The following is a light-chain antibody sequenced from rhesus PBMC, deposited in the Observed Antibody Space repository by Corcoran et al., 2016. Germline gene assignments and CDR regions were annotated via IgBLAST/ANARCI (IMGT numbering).Light chain of an antibody. V-gene: IGKV1-21*01. CDR1: QGISSW. J-gene: IGKJ4*01. CDR2: KAS. Sequence: DIQMTQSPSSLSASVGDRVTITCRASQGISSWLAWYQQKPGKAPKLLIYKASSLKSGVPSRFSGSGSGTDFPLTISSLEPEDVAVYFCQQESNWLTFGGGTKVELK. CDR3: QQESNWLT.